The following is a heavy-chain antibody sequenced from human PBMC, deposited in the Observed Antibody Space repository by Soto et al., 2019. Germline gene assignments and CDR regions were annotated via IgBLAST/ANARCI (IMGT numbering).Heavy chain of an antibody. CDR2: INHSGST. V-gene: IGHV4-34*01. CDR3: ARGPGSGWYVRPRGHYGTDV. Sequence: LSLTCAVYGGSFSGYYWSWIRQPPGKGLEWIGEINHSGSTNYNPSLKSRVTISVDTSKNQFSLKLSSVTAADTAVYYCARGPGSGWYVRPRGHYGTDVSGQATTVT. CDR1: GGSFSGYY. J-gene: IGHJ6*02. D-gene: IGHD6-19*01.